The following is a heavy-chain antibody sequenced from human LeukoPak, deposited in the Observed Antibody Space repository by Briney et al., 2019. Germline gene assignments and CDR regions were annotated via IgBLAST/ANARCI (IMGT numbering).Heavy chain of an antibody. J-gene: IGHJ6*02. CDR2: IYYSGST. CDR1: GGSISSSSYY. D-gene: IGHD2-21*02. V-gene: IGHV4-39*07. Sequence: PSETLSLTCTVSGGSISSSSYYWGWIRQPPGKGLEWIGSIYYSGSTYYNPSLESRVTISVDTSKNQFSLKLSSVTAADTAVYYCARYNLAYCGGDCFYYYGMDVWGQGTTVTVSS. CDR3: ARYNLAYCGGDCFYYYGMDV.